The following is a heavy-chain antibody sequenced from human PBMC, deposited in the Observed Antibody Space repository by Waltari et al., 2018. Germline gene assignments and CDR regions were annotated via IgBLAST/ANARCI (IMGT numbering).Heavy chain of an antibody. V-gene: IGHV3-74*01. CDR1: GFSFRSHW. CDR2: INPDGRGT. D-gene: IGHD3-9*01. CDR3: VRGGHFDWSPIDY. Sequence: EVQLVESGGGLVRPGGALTLPCAASGFSFRSHWLHWVRLAPGKGLLRVSRINPDGRGTRYADSVQGRVTISRDNAKNTIYLQIDSLRAEDTAVYYCVRGGHFDWSPIDYWGQGTLVTVSS. J-gene: IGHJ4*02.